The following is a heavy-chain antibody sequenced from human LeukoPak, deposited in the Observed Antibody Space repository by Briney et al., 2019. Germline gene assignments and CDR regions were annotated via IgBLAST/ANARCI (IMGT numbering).Heavy chain of an antibody. CDR3: ASRYYGSGSYYRRGYGMDV. Sequence: PSETLSLTCAVYGGSFSGYYWSWIRQPPGKGLEWIGVINHSGSTNYNPSLKSRVTISVDTSKNQFSLKLSSVTAADTAVYYCASRYYGSGSYYRRGYGMDVWGKGTTVTVSS. V-gene: IGHV4-34*01. CDR2: INHSGST. CDR1: GGSFSGYY. J-gene: IGHJ6*04. D-gene: IGHD3-10*01.